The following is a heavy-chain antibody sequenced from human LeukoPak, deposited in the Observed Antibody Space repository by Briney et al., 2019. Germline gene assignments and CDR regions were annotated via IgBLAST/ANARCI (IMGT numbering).Heavy chain of an antibody. J-gene: IGHJ4*02. CDR2: ISGSGDTT. CDR3: AKGDQWLSDIFDG. CDR1: GFTFSSYA. D-gene: IGHD5-12*01. Sequence: GGSLRLSCAASGFTFSSYAMSWVRQAPGKGLEWVSAISGSGDTTYYADSVKGRFSVSRDNSKNTHFLQMSRLRAEDTAVYYCAKGDQWLSDIFDGWGQGTLVTVSS. V-gene: IGHV3-23*01.